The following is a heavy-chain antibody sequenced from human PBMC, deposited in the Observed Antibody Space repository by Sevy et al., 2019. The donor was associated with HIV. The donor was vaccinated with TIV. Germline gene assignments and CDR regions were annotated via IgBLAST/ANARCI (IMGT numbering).Heavy chain of an antibody. D-gene: IGHD2-15*01. CDR2: ISGSGGST. J-gene: IGHJ4*02. V-gene: IGHV3-23*01. CDR3: AKPVVAARESDY. CDR1: GFTFSSYA. Sequence: GGSLRLSCAASGFTFSSYAMSWVRQAPGKGLEWDSAISGSGGSTYYADSVKGRFTISRDNSKNTLYLQMNSLRAEDTAVYYCAKPVVAARESDYWGQGTLVTVSS.